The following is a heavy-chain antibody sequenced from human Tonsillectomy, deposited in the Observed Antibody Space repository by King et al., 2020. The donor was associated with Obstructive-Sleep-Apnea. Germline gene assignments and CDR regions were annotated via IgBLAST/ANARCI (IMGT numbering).Heavy chain of an antibody. CDR1: GFTFSSYA. V-gene: IGHV3-30*04. D-gene: IGHD3-10*01. CDR2: ISYDGSNK. Sequence: VQLVESGGGVVQPGRSLRLSCAASGFTFSSYAMHWVRQAPGKGLEWVAVISYDGSNKYYADSVKGRFTISRDNSKNTLYLQMNSLRAEDTAVYYCARLDTLVLYYGMDVWGQGTTVTVSS. J-gene: IGHJ6*02. CDR3: ARLDTLVLYYGMDV.